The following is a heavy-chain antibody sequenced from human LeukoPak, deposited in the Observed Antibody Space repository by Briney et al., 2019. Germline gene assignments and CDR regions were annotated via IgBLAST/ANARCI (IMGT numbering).Heavy chain of an antibody. CDR3: ASEYCGGDCYSNFDY. CDR2: IIPIFGIA. V-gene: IGHV1-69*04. Sequence: SVKVPCKASGGTFSSYAISWVRQAPGQGLEWMGRIIPIFGIANYAQKFQGRVTITADKSTSTAYMELSSLRSEDTAVYYCASEYCGGDCYSNFDYWGQGTLVTVSS. J-gene: IGHJ4*02. CDR1: GGTFSSYA. D-gene: IGHD2-21*02.